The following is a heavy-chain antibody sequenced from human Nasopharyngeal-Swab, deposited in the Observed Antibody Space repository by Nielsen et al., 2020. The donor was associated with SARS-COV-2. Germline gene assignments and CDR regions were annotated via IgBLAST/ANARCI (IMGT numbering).Heavy chain of an antibody. Sequence: GESLKISCAASGFTFSSYGMHWVRQAPGKGLERAALISYDGSNKYYADSVKGRFTISRDNSKNTLYLQMNSLRAEDTAVYHCAKVYGGSEFDPWGQGTLVTVSS. CDR1: GFTFSSYG. D-gene: IGHD4-23*01. V-gene: IGHV3-30*18. J-gene: IGHJ5*02. CDR2: ISYDGSNK. CDR3: AKVYGGSEFDP.